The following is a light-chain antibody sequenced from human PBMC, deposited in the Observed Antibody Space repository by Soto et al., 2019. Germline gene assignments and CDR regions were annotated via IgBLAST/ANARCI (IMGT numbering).Light chain of an antibody. Sequence: EIVLTQSPATLSLSPGERATLSCRSSQSVSNFLAWYQQKSGQAPRLLIYDASNRATGIPARFSGSGSGTDFTLTINSLEPEDFAVYYCQHRYSPMYTFGQGTKLEIK. CDR1: QSVSNF. CDR2: DAS. CDR3: QHRYSPMYT. V-gene: IGKV3-11*01. J-gene: IGKJ2*01.